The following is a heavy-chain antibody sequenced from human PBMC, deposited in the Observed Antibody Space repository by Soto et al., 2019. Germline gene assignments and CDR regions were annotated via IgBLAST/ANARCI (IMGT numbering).Heavy chain of an antibody. Sequence: GGSLRLSCAASGFTFSSYWMHWVRQAPGMGLVWVSRINGDGSSPTYADSVKGRFTISRDNAKNTLFLQMNSLRAEDTAVYYCARIGWKPEFYYYYGMDVWGQGTTVTVSS. CDR3: ARIGWKPEFYYYYGMDV. D-gene: IGHD1-1*01. V-gene: IGHV3-74*01. CDR1: GFTFSSYW. J-gene: IGHJ6*02. CDR2: INGDGSSP.